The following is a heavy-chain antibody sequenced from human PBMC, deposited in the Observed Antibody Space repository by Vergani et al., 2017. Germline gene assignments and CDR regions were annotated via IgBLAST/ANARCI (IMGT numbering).Heavy chain of an antibody. CDR2: IYYSGST. D-gene: IGHD2-15*01. V-gene: IGHV4-39*01. CDR1: GGSISSSSYY. J-gene: IGHJ4*02. Sequence: QLQLQESGPGLVKPSETLSLTCTVSGGSISSSSYYWGWIRQPPGKGLEWIGSIYYSGSTYYNPSLKSRVTISVDTSKNQFSLKLSSVTAADTAVYYCARLGGSGGSCYFDLGDYWGQGTLVTVSS. CDR3: ARLGGSGGSCYFDLGDY.